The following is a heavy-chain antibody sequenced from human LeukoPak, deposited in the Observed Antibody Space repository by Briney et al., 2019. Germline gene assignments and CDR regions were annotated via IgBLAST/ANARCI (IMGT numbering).Heavy chain of an antibody. CDR2: ISYDGSNK. V-gene: IGHV3-30*03. CDR3: SVTTFDY. D-gene: IGHD4-17*01. Sequence: PGGSLRLSCAASGFTFSSYGMHWVRQAPGKGLEWVAVISYDGSNKYYADSVKGRFTISRDNPKNTLYLQMNSLRAEDTAVYYCSVTTFDYWGQGTLVTVSS. CDR1: GFTFSSYG. J-gene: IGHJ4*02.